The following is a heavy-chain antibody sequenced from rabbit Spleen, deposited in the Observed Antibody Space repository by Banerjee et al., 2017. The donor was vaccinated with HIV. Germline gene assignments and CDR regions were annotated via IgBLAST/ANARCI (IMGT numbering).Heavy chain of an antibody. CDR2: IYTDTDTT. Sequence: QEKLEESAGGLVQPGGSLKLSCTASGFSFSNKAVMCWVRQAPGKGLELIACIYTDTDTTYYTTWAKGRFTISKTSSTTVTLQMTSLTAADTATYFCARDLVAVIGWNFSLWGQGTLVTVS. CDR3: ARDLVAVIGWNFSL. CDR1: GFSFSNKAV. J-gene: IGHJ3*01. D-gene: IGHD1-1*01. V-gene: IGHV1S45*01.